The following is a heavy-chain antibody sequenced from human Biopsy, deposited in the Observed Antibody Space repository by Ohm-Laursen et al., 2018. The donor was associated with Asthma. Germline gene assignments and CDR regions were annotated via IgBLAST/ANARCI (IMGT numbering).Heavy chain of an antibody. Sequence: SSVKLSCKASGGTFSRYAISWVRQAPGQGLEWMGGIIPIFGTSNYAQKFQGRATFTADESTSSAYMELSSLRSEDSAVYYRARGYSGSDRIVYYYSGLEVWGQGTTVTVSS. CDR3: ARGYSGSDRIVYYYSGLEV. D-gene: IGHD5-12*01. V-gene: IGHV1-69*01. CDR1: GGTFSRYA. CDR2: IIPIFGTS. J-gene: IGHJ6*02.